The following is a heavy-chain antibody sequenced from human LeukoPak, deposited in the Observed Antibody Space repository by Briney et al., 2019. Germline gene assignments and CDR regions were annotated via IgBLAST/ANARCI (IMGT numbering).Heavy chain of an antibody. CDR3: ASSGGVFEAS. CDR2: IIPILGIA. J-gene: IGHJ5*02. Sequence: AASVKVSCEASGGTFSSYAISWVRQAPGQGLEWMGRIIPILGIANYAQKFQGRVTITADKSTSTAYMELSSLRSEDTAVYYCASSGGVFEASWGQGTLVTVSS. D-gene: IGHD3-10*01. V-gene: IGHV1-69*04. CDR1: GGTFSSYA.